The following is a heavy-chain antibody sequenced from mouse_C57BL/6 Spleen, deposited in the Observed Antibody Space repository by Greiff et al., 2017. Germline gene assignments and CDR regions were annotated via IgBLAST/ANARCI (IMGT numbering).Heavy chain of an antibody. CDR3: ARNWRITTVVDWYFDV. Sequence: VMLVESGPGLVQPSQSLSITCTVSGFSLTSYGVHWVRQSPGKGLEWLGVIWSGGSTDYNAAFISRLSISKDNSKSQVFFKMNSLQADDTAIYYCARNWRITTVVDWYFDVWGTGTTVTVSS. CDR2: IWSGGST. V-gene: IGHV2-2*01. D-gene: IGHD1-1*01. CDR1: GFSLTSYG. J-gene: IGHJ1*03.